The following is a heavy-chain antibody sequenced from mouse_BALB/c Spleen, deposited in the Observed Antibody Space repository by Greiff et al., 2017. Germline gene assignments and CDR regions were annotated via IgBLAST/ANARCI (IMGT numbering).Heavy chain of an antibody. V-gene: IGHV1-87*01. J-gene: IGHJ4*01. CDR2: IYPGDGDT. CDR3: ASGWYYGPYYAMDY. Sequence: LQESGAELARPGASVKLSCKASGYTFTSYWMQWVKQRPGQGLEWIGAIYPGDGDTRYTQKFKGKATLTADKSSSTAYMQLSSLASEDSAVYYCASGWYYGPYYAMDYWGQGTSVTVSS. D-gene: IGHD1-2*01. CDR1: GYTFTSYW.